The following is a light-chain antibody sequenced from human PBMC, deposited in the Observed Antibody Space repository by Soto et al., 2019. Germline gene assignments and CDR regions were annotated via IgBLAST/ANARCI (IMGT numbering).Light chain of an antibody. CDR1: QSVRTY. Sequence: TQSPSTVSFTKRKNATHSPRASQSVRTYVAWYQQKAGQAPRLLIYEASNRATGIPARFSGSGSGTDFTLTISSLEPEDFALYFCQLRIILLSSFGGGTKVAI. V-gene: IGKV3-11*01. CDR3: QLRIILLSS. CDR2: EAS. J-gene: IGKJ4*01.